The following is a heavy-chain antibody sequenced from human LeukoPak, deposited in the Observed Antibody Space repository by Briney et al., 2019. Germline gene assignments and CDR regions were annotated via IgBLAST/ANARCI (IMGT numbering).Heavy chain of an antibody. D-gene: IGHD2-2*01. CDR2: INHSGST. CDR3: ASGYCSSTSCYAFDY. Sequence: GSLRLSCAASGFTFSGYWMSWVRQAPGKGLEWIGEINHSGSTNYNPSLKSRVTISVDTSKNQFSLKLSSVTAADTAVYYCASGYCSSTSCYAFDYWGQGTLVTVSS. CDR1: GFTFSGYW. V-gene: IGHV4-34*01. J-gene: IGHJ4*02.